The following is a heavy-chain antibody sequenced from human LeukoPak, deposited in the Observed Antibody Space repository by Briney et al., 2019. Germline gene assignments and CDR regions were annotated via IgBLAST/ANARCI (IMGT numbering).Heavy chain of an antibody. CDR1: GYTFTGYY. CDR3: ARDYSSPDY. D-gene: IGHD6-13*01. J-gene: IGHJ4*02. V-gene: IGHV1-2*02. Sequence: ASVKVSCKASGYTFTGYYMHWVRQAPGQGLEWMGWINPNSGGTNYAQKFQGRVTMTRDTSISTAYMELTSLRSEDTAVYYCARDYSSPDYWGQGTLVTVSS. CDR2: INPNSGGT.